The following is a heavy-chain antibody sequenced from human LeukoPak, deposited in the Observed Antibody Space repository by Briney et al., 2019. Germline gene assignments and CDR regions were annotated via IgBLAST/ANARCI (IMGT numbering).Heavy chain of an antibody. CDR3: ARVYGANGYYFDY. V-gene: IGHV3-48*03. D-gene: IGHD4-17*01. CDR1: RFTFSSYE. CDR2: ISNSGGTI. Sequence: GGSLRLSCAASRFTFSSYEVNWVRQAPGKGLEWISYISNSGGTIYYADSVKGRFTVSRDNAKNSLYLQMNSLRAEDTAVYYCARVYGANGYYFDYWGQGTLVTVSS. J-gene: IGHJ4*02.